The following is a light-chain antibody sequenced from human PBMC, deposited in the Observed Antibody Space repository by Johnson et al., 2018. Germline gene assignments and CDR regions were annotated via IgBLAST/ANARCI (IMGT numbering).Light chain of an antibody. V-gene: IGLV1-51*02. CDR3: GTWYSSRRCGNV. Sequence: QSVLTQPPSVSAAPGQKVTISCSGSSSNIGNNYVSWYQQLPGTAPKLLIYENNKRPSGLPDRFSGSKSGTSATLGITGLQTGDEAAYYCGTWYSSRRCGNVFGTGTKVTVL. CDR2: ENN. J-gene: IGLJ1*01. CDR1: SSNIGNNY.